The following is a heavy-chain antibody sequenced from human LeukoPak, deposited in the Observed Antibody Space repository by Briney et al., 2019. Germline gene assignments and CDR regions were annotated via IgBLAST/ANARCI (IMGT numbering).Heavy chain of an antibody. D-gene: IGHD3-22*01. CDR3: ASSPGSSGYYYEYYFDY. Sequence: ASVKVSCKASGGTFSSYAISWVRQAPGQGLGWMGRIIPILGIANYAQKFQGRVTITADKSTSTAYMELSSLRSEDTAVYYCASSPGSSGYYYEYYFDYWGQGTLVTVSS. CDR1: GGTFSSYA. V-gene: IGHV1-69*04. J-gene: IGHJ4*02. CDR2: IIPILGIA.